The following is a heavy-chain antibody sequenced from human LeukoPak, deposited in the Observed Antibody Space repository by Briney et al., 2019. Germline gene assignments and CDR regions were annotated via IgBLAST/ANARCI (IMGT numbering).Heavy chain of an antibody. CDR2: IYYSGST. CDR3: ARTTLCDSSGYYSPIDY. Sequence: SQTLSLTCTVSGVSISSGDYYWSWIRQPPGKGLEWIGYIYYSGSTYYNPSLKSRLTISGDTSKNQFSLKLSSVTAADTAVYYCARTTLCDSSGYYSPIDYWGQGTLVTVSS. V-gene: IGHV4-30-4*01. CDR1: GVSISSGDYY. J-gene: IGHJ4*02. D-gene: IGHD3-22*01.